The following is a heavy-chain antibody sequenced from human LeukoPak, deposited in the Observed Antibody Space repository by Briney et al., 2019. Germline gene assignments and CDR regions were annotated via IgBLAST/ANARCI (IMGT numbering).Heavy chain of an antibody. D-gene: IGHD2-2*01. V-gene: IGHV1-69*04. Sequence: ASVKVSCKASGGTFSSYAISWVRQAPGQGLEWMGRIIPILGIANYAQKFQGRVTITADKSTSTAYMELSSLRSEDTAEYYCAIGGGYCSSTSCRNWFDPWGQGTLVTVSS. CDR1: GGTFSSYA. CDR3: AIGGGYCSSTSCRNWFDP. J-gene: IGHJ5*02. CDR2: IIPILGIA.